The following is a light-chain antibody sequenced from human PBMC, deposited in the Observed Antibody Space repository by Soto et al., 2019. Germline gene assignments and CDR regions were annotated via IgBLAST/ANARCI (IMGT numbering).Light chain of an antibody. CDR1: QSVRSTY. J-gene: IGKJ5*01. V-gene: IGKV3-20*01. CDR2: GAS. CDR3: QYYSSSLSIT. Sequence: EMVLTQSPGILSLSPGERATLSCRASQSVRSTYLAWYQQKPGQAPRLLIHGASSRATGIPDRFSGSGSGTDFTLTISRLEPEDFAVYYCQYYSSSLSITFGQGTRLEIK.